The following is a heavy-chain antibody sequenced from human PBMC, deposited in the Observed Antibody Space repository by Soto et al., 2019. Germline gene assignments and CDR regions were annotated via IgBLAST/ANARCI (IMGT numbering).Heavy chain of an antibody. CDR3: VKDQVLERQYYGPFELFF. Sequence: PGGALRLSCGTSQFTFRSYGMHWVRQAPGKGLHCVAHISHDRHTQDLADSVKGRFTGSRDNSKNTLYLQMSSLRIEESAVYYCVKDQVLERQYYGPFELFFWGLVTLVTDSS. D-gene: IGHD3-10*01. J-gene: IGHJ1*01. CDR2: ISHDRHTQ. V-gene: IGHV3-30*18. CDR1: QFTFRSYG.